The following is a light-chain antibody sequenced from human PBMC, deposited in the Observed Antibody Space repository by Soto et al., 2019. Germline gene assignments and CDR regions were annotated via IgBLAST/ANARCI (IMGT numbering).Light chain of an antibody. V-gene: IGLV2-8*01. J-gene: IGLJ1*01. CDR2: EVN. Sequence: QSVLTQPPSASGSPGQSVTISCTGTSSDVGGYNYVSWYQQYPGKVPKLMVYEVNKRPSGVPDRFSGSKSGNTASLTVSGLQAEDDADYYCTSYAGGNNVFGTGTKVTVL. CDR1: SSDVGGYNY. CDR3: TSYAGGNNV.